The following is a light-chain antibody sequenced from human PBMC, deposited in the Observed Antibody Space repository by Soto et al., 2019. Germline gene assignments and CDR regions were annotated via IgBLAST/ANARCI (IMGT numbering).Light chain of an antibody. CDR1: QSVSSSY. CDR3: QQYGSSPRT. V-gene: IGKV3-20*01. CDR2: DAS. J-gene: IGKJ1*01. Sequence: EIVLTQSPGTLSLSPGERATLSCRASQSVSSSYLAGYQQKPGQAPRLLIFDASSRATGTPDRFSVSGSGTDFTLTISRLEPEDFAVYYCQQYGSSPRTFGQGTKVDIK.